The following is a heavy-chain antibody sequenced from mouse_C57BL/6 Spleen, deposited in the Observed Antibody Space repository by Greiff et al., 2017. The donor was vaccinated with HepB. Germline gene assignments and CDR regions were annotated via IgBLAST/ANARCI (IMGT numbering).Heavy chain of an antibody. Sequence: QVQLQHSGAELVKPGASVKMSCKASGYTFTSYWITWVKQRPGQGLEWIGDIYPGSGSTNYNEKFKSKATLTVDTSSSTAYMQLSSLTSEDSAVYYCARDCDDAMDYWGQGTSVTVSS. J-gene: IGHJ4*01. CDR1: GYTFTSYW. CDR2: IYPGSGST. D-gene: IGHD2-3*01. CDR3: ARDCDDAMDY. V-gene: IGHV1-55*01.